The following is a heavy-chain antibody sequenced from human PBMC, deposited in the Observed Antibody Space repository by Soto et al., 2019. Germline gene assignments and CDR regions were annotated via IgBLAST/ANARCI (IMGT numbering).Heavy chain of an antibody. CDR1: GFTFSHYA. V-gene: IGHV3-30-3*01. CDR3: AKDDSAGGSYFYGMAV. D-gene: IGHD3-16*01. Sequence: QVQLVESGGGVVQPGRSLRLSCVASGFTFSHYAIHWVRQAPGKGLEWVAVISYDGDNKYYADSVKGRFTISRDNTKDTLNLQMNSLRTEDTAVYYCAKDDSAGGSYFYGMAVWGQGTTVTVSS. J-gene: IGHJ6*02. CDR2: ISYDGDNK.